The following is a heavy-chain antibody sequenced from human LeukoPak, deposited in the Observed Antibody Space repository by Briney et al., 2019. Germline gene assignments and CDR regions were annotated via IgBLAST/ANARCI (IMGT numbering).Heavy chain of an antibody. CDR1: GGSISSSSYY. V-gene: IGHV4-39*07. CDR2: IYYSGST. D-gene: IGHD6-13*01. Sequence: PSETLSLTCTVSGGSISSSSYYWGWIRQPPGKGLEWIGSIYYSGSTYYNPSLQSRVTISVDTSKNQFSLKLSSVTAADTAVYYCARGVGKRDSSPTPDWFDPWGQGTLVTVSS. J-gene: IGHJ5*02. CDR3: ARGVGKRDSSPTPDWFDP.